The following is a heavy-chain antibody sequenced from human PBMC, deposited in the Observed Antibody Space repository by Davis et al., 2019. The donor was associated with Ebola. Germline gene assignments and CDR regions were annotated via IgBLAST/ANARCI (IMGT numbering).Heavy chain of an antibody. J-gene: IGHJ4*02. D-gene: IGHD1-26*01. CDR2: INSDGSST. CDR3: ARDNSIVGATGVD. V-gene: IGHV3-74*01. Sequence: GESLKISCAASGFTFSSYWMHWVRQGPGKGLVWVSRINSDGSSTTYADSVKGRFTISRDNSKNTLYLQMNSLRAEDTAVYYCARDNSIVGATGVDWGQGTLVTFSS. CDR1: GFTFSSYW.